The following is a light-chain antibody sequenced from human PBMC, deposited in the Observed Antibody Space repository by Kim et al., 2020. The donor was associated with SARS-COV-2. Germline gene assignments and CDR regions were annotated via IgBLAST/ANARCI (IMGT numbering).Light chain of an antibody. CDR1: SSDVCGYNY. Sequence: SRTISCTGTSSDVCGYNYVSWYQQHPGKAPKLMIYDVSKRPSGVPDRFSGSKSGNAASLTISGLRAEDEADYYCCSYAGSYTFGVFGGGTQLTVL. J-gene: IGLJ2*01. V-gene: IGLV2-11*01. CDR3: CSYAGSYTFGV. CDR2: DVS.